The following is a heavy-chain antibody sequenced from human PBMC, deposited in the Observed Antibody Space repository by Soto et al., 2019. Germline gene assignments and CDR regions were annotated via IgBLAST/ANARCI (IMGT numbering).Heavy chain of an antibody. CDR1: GYTFTSYY. J-gene: IGHJ6*03. V-gene: IGHV1-46*01. D-gene: IGHD2-15*01. Sequence: ASVKVSCKASGYTFTSYYRHWVRQAPGQGLEWMGIINPSGGSTSYAQKFQGRVTMTRDTSTSTVYMELNSLRAEDTAVYYCAKDLYCSGGSCYSGYYYYYMDVWGKGTTVTVSS. CDR2: INPSGGST. CDR3: AKDLYCSGGSCYSGYYYYYMDV.